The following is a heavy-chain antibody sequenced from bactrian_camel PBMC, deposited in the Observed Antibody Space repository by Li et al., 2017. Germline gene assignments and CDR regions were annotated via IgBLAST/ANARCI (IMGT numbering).Heavy chain of an antibody. D-gene: IGHD1*01. CDR1: GFPFSTAY. V-gene: IGHV3S6*01. J-gene: IGHJ4*01. Sequence: QLVESGGGLVQPGGSLRLSCAASGFPFSTAYMNWVRQVSGKGLEWVSGISPDGSSTYYSESLKGRFTISRDNGNNALYLHMNSLKSEDTALYYCVTYEMCGYWGQGTQVTVS. CDR2: ISPDGSST. CDR3: VTYEMCGY.